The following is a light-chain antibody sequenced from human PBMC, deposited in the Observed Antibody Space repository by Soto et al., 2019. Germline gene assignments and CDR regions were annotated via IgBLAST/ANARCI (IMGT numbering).Light chain of an antibody. CDR1: SGHSSYA. J-gene: IGLJ2*01. V-gene: IGLV4-69*01. CDR3: QTWGTGIRV. CDR2: LNSDGSH. Sequence: QLVLTQSPSASASLGDSVKLTCTLSSGHSSYAIAWHQQQPEKGPRYLMKLNSDGSHSKGDGIPDRFSGSSSGAERYLTISSLQSEDKADYYCQTWGTGIRVFGGGTKLTVL.